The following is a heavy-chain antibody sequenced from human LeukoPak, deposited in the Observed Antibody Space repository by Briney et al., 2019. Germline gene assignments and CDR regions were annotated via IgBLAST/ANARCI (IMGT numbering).Heavy chain of an antibody. CDR3: ARKMNGYSSSRSYLDY. V-gene: IGHV3-48*01. CDR1: GFTFSSYS. CDR2: ISSSSSTI. J-gene: IGHJ4*02. Sequence: RPGGSLRLSCAASGFTFSSYSMNWVRQAPGKGLEWVSYISSSSSTIYYADSVKGRFTISRDNSKNTLYLQMNSLRAEDTAVYYCARKMNGYSSSRSYLDYWGQGTLVTVSS. D-gene: IGHD6-13*01.